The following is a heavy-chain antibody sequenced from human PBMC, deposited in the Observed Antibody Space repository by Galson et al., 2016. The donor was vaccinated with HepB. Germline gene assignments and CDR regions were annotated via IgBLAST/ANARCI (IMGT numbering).Heavy chain of an antibody. D-gene: IGHD4-23*01. CDR1: GFSLSTSGVG. V-gene: IGHV2-5*01. CDR3: ARFGTEITPGGPFDS. Sequence: PALVKPPQTLTLTCTSSGFSLSTSGVGVGWIRQPPGRALEWLALIFWNDDKRYSPSLKSRLTITKDTSKNHVVLTVTNMDPVDTATYYCARFGTEITPGGPFDSWGQGTLVTVSS. J-gene: IGHJ4*02. CDR2: IFWNDDK.